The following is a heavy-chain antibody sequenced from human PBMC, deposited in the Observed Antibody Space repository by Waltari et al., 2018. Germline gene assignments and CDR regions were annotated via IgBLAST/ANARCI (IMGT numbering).Heavy chain of an antibody. CDR1: GFTFSSYG. CDR3: AKAKRGKTSGWYGFYYYYMDV. CDR2: ISYDGSNK. Sequence: QVQLVESGGGVVQPGRSLRLSCAASGFTFSSYGMHWVRQAPGKGLAWVAVISYDGSNKYYADSVKGRFTISRDNSKNTLYLQMNSLRAEDTAVYYCAKAKRGKTSGWYGFYYYYMDVWGKGTTVTVSS. J-gene: IGHJ6*03. D-gene: IGHD6-19*01. V-gene: IGHV3-30*18.